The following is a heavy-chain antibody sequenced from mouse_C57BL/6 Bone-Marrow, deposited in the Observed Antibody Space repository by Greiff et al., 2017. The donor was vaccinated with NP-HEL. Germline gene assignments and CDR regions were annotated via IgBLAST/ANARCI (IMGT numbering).Heavy chain of an antibody. J-gene: IGHJ1*03. CDR1: GYAFTNYL. D-gene: IGHD1-1*01. V-gene: IGHV1-54*01. CDR2: INPGSGGT. Sequence: QVQLQQSGAELVRPGTSVKVSCKASGYAFTNYLIEWVKQRPGQGLEWIGVINPGSGGTNYNEKFKGKATLTADKSSSTAYMQLSSLPSEDSAVYFGAREGDYYGSSLYWYFDVWGTGTTVTVSS. CDR3: AREGDYYGSSLYWYFDV.